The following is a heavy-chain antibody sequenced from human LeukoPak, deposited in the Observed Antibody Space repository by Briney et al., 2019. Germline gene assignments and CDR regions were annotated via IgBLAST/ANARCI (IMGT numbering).Heavy chain of an antibody. J-gene: IGHJ4*02. V-gene: IGHV3-33*06. D-gene: IGHD2-15*01. CDR2: IWYDGSNK. CDR3: AKEACSGGSCYENY. CDR1: GFTFSSYG. Sequence: GGSLRLSCAASGFTFSSYGMHWVRQAPGKGLEWVAVIWYDGSNKYYADSVKGRFTTSRDNSKNTLYLQMNSLRAEDTAVYYCAKEACSGGSCYENYWGQGTLVTVSS.